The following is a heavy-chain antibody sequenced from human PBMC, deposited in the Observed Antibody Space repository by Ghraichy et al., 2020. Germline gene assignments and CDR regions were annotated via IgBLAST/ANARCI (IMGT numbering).Heavy chain of an antibody. CDR2: IRYDGSNK. CDR3: AKDDDYDILTGYYNGVNDY. CDR1: GFTFSSYG. V-gene: IGHV3-30*02. D-gene: IGHD3-9*01. J-gene: IGHJ4*02. Sequence: GGSLRLSCAASGFTFSSYGMHWVRQAPGKGLEWVAFIRYDGSNKYYADSVKGRFTISRDNSKNTLYLQMNSLRAEDTAVYYCAKDDDYDILTGYYNGVNDYWGQGTLVTVSS.